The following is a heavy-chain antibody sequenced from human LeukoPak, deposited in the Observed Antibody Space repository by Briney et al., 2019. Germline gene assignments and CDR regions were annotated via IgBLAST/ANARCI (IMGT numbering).Heavy chain of an antibody. D-gene: IGHD3-10*01. CDR1: GGSISSGDYY. CDR2: IYYSGST. CDR3: ARDYFKFYGSGREAGAFDI. V-gene: IGHV4-30-4*08. J-gene: IGHJ3*02. Sequence: PSQTLSLTCTVSGGSISSGDYYWSRIRQPPGKGLEWIGYIYYSGSTYYNPSLKSRVTISVDTSKNQFSLKLSSVTAADTAVYYCARDYFKFYGSGREAGAFDIWGQGTMVTVSS.